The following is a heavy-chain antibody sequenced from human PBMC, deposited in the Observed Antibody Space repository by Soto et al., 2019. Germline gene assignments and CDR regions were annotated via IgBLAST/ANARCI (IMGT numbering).Heavy chain of an antibody. J-gene: IGHJ2*01. CDR2: ISYDGSNK. CDR1: GFTFSSYG. Sequence: QVQLVESGGGVVQPGRSLRLSCAASGFTFSSYGMHWVRQAPGKGLEWVAVISYDGSNKYYADSVKGRFTISRDNSKNTLYLQMNSLRAEDTAVYYCAAGYFDLWGRGTLVTVSS. V-gene: IGHV3-30*03. CDR3: AAGYFDL.